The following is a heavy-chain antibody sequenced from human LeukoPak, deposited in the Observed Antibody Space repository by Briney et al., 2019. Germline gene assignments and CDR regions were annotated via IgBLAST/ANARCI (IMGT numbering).Heavy chain of an antibody. CDR2: LYSGGTT. D-gene: IGHD2-2*01. CDR3: ARDMPTRSDAFDN. V-gene: IGHV3-66*01. CDR1: GFTFSSYG. Sequence: GGSLRLSCAASGFTFSSYGMHWVRQAPGKGLEWVSVLYSGGTTYYADSVQGRFTISRDDSKNTLYLEMNSLGAEDTAVYYCARDMPTRSDAFDNWGQGTMVTVSS. J-gene: IGHJ3*02.